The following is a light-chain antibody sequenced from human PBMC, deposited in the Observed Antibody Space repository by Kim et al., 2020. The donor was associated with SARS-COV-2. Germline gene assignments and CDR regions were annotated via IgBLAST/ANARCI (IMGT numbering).Light chain of an antibody. CDR1: SSNSGSNT. J-gene: IGLJ7*01. V-gene: IGLV1-44*01. CDR2: SSN. CDR3: ATWDDSLNAAV. Sequence: GQSVTISCSGSSSNSGSNTVNWYQQLPRTAPKLLIYSSNQRPSGVPDRFSGSKSGTSASLAISGLQSEDEADYYCATWDDSLNAAVFGGGTQLTVL.